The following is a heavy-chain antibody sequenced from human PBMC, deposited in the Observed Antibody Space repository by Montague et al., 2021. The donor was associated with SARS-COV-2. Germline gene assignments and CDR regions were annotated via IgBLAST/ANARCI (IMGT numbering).Heavy chain of an antibody. CDR1: GVSISSYY. J-gene: IGHJ3*02. D-gene: IGHD2-2*01. CDR2: IYYSGST. CDR3: AKQALTRYCTSTTCFGAAFDI. Sequence: SETLSLTCTVSGVSISSYYWTWIRQPPGKGLEWIGFIYYSGSTNYNPSLKSRVTISEDTSKNQFSLKLSSVTAADTAVYYCAKQALTRYCTSTTCFGAAFDIWGQGTMVTVTS. V-gene: IGHV4-59*08.